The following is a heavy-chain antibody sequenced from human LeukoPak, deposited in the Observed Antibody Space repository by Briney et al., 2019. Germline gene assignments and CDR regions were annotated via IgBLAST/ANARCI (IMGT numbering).Heavy chain of an antibody. J-gene: IGHJ4*02. D-gene: IGHD6-13*01. Sequence: GGSLRLSCAASGFTFINARMTWVRQAPGKGLEWVGRIKSKADGGTADYAAPVKGRFTISRDDSKNTLYLQMNSLKTEDTAVYFCTTDSLSIPAPGTADYWGQGTLVTVSS. CDR1: GFTFINAR. V-gene: IGHV3-15*01. CDR3: TTDSLSIPAPGTADY. CDR2: IKSKADGGTA.